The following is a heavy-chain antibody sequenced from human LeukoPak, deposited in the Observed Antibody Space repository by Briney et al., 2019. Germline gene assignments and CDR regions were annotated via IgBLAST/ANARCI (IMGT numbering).Heavy chain of an antibody. CDR2: ITGSGGNT. CDR1: GFTFSNYA. J-gene: IGHJ4*02. D-gene: IGHD3-9*01. CDR3: AKWGDFDVLTGYYVPDF. Sequence: PGGSLRLSCAASGFTFSNYAMSWVRQAPGKGLEWVSAITGSGGNTYYADSVKGRFTISRDKSKNTLYLQMNSLRDEDTAVYYCAKWGDFDVLTGYYVPDFWGQGTLVTVSS. V-gene: IGHV3-23*01.